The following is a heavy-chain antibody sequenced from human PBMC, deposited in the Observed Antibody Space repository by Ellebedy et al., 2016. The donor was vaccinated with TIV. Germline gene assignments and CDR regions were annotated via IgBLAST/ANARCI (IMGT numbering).Heavy chain of an antibody. J-gene: IGHJ4*02. V-gene: IGHV1-8*01. CDR1: GYTFTNFD. CDR3: TTGGTKGEDN. CDR2: MNPKSGDT. Sequence: AASVQVSCKASGYTFTNFDINWVRQASGQGLEWMGWMNPKSGDTVYSQKFQGRLTMTTNTLMTTAYMDLTDLTPEDTAVYYCTTGGTKGEDNWGQGTLVIVSS. D-gene: IGHD3-10*01.